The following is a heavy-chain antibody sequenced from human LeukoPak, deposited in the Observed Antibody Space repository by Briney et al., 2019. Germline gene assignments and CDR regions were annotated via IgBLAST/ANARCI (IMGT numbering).Heavy chain of an antibody. J-gene: IGHJ4*02. D-gene: IGHD5-12*01. Sequence: GGSLRLSCAASGFTFSDDYMDWVRQAPGKGLEWVGRSRDKARGYTTEYAASVKGRFTISRDDSKNSLHLQMNSLRGDDTAVYYCANPRSRGYDYLDYWGQGTLVTVSS. CDR1: GFTFSDDY. CDR3: ANPRSRGYDYLDY. V-gene: IGHV3-72*01. CDR2: SRDKARGYTT.